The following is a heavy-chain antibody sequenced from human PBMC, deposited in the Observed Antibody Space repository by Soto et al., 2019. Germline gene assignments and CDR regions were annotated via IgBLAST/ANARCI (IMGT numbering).Heavy chain of an antibody. J-gene: IGHJ4*02. CDR3: AREDSIIIPAVSDF. D-gene: IGHD2-2*01. CDR1: GFPFNNYG. CDR2: VSKSDYT. V-gene: IGHV3-21*01. Sequence: GGSLRLSCTVSGFPFNNYGINWVRQAPGKGLEWVSSVSKSDYTYYSDSVKGRFTISRDNAKNSVSLQMNTLRVEDTAVYYCAREDSIIIPAVSDFWGQRTLVTVSS.